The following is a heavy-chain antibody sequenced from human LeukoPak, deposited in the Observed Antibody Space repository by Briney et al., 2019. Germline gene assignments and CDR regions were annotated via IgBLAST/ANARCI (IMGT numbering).Heavy chain of an antibody. CDR1: GYTFTSYG. V-gene: IGHV1-2*02. CDR2: INPNSGGT. D-gene: IGHD3-22*01. J-gene: IGHJ5*02. CDR3: ARGPGDYDRSGYSS. Sequence: ASVKVSCKASGYTFTSYGISWVRQAPGQGLEWMGWINPNSGGTNYAQKFQGRVTMTRDTSISTAYMELSRLRSDDTAVYYCARGPGDYDRSGYSSWGQGTLVTVSS.